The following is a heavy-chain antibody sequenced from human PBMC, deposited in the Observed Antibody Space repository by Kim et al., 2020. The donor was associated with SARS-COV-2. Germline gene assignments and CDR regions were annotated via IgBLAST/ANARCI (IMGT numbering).Heavy chain of an antibody. V-gene: IGHV3-23*01. Sequence: GGSLRLSCAASGFTFSSYAMSWVRQAPGKGLEWVSAISGSGGSTYYADSVKGRFTISRDNSKNTLYLQMNSLRAEDTAVYYCAKDNHRILWFGELSYWGQGTLVTVSS. J-gene: IGHJ4*02. CDR3: AKDNHRILWFGELSY. CDR1: GFTFSSYA. CDR2: ISGSGGST. D-gene: IGHD3-10*01.